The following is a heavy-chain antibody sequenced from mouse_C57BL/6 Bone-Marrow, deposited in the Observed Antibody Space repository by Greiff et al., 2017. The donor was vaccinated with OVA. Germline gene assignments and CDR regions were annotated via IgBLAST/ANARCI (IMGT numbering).Heavy chain of an antibody. V-gene: IGHV1-39*01. D-gene: IGHD1-3*01. CDR3: ASSESFWYFDV. J-gene: IGHJ1*03. Sequence: EVKLVESGPELVKPGASVKISCKASGYSFTDYNMNWVKQSHGKSLEWIGVINPNYGSTSYNQKFKGKATLTVDQSSSTAYMQLNSLTSEDSAVYNCASSESFWYFDVWGTGTTVTVSS. CDR2: INPNYGST. CDR1: GYSFTDYN.